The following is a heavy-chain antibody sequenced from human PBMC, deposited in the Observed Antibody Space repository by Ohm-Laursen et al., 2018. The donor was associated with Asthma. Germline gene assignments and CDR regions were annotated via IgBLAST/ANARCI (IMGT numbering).Heavy chain of an antibody. V-gene: IGHV3-48*04. J-gene: IGHJ4*02. Sequence: GSLRLSCSAFGFTFSPYSMNWVRQAPGKGLEWVSYISKSTRTIKYADSVKGRFTISRDNAENSVFLQMNSLRAEDTAVYYCVRGLTVTYAFDHWGQGTLLTVSS. CDR2: ISKSTRTI. CDR3: VRGLTVTYAFDH. D-gene: IGHD4-17*01. CDR1: GFTFSPYS.